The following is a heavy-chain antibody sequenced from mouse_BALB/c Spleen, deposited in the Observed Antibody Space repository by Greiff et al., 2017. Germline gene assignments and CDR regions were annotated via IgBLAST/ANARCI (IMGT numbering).Heavy chain of an antibody. CDR1: GYSITSDYA. D-gene: IGHD1-1*01. J-gene: IGHJ3*01. CDR3: ARCPFITTVVAPPWFAY. V-gene: IGHV3-2*02. Sequence: EVKLVESGPGLVKPSQSLSLTCTVTGYSITSDYAWNWIRQFPGNKLEWMGYISYSGSTSYNPSLKSRISITRDTSKNQFFLQLNSVTTEDTATYYCARCPFITTVVAPPWFAYWGQGTLVTVSA. CDR2: ISYSGST.